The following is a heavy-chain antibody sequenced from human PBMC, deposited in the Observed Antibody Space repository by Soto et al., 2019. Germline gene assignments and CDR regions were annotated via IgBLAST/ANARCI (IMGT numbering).Heavy chain of an antibody. CDR2: IYYSGST. V-gene: IGHV4-30-4*01. CDR3: ARLELPSAVFDY. J-gene: IGHJ4*02. Sequence: SETLSLTCTVSGGSISSGDYYWSWIRQPPGKGLEWIGYIYYSGSTYYNPSLKSRVTISVDTSKNQFSLKLSSVTAADTAVYYCARLELPSAVFDYWGQGTLVTVSS. D-gene: IGHD1-26*01. CDR1: GGSISSGDYY.